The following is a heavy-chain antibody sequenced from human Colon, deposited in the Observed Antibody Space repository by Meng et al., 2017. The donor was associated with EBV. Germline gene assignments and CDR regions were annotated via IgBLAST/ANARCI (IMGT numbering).Heavy chain of an antibody. D-gene: IGHD3-10*01. CDR1: GGSFSGYY. J-gene: IGHJ1*01. V-gene: IGHV4-34*01. CDR3: LRGSGGSV. Sequence: QVQLQQGGGGLLRPSETLSLTCAVYGGSFSGYYWSWIRQPPGKGLEWIGEINHSGSTHYNPSLKSRLTISVDTSKNQFSLKLSSVTAADTAVYHCLRGSGGSVWGQGTLVTVSS. CDR2: INHSGST.